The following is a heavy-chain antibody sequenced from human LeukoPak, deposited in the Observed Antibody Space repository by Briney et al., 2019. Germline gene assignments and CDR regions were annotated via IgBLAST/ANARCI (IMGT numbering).Heavy chain of an antibody. J-gene: IGHJ3*02. CDR2: ISAYNGNT. CDR3: ARVIAVAGTRAFDI. CDR1: GYTFTSYG. Sequence: ASVKVSCKASGYTFTSYGISWVRQAPGQGLEWMGWISAYNGNTNYAQKFQGRVTMTRDTSISTAYMELSRLRSDDTAVYYCARVIAVAGTRAFDIWGQGTMVTVSS. V-gene: IGHV1-18*01. D-gene: IGHD6-19*01.